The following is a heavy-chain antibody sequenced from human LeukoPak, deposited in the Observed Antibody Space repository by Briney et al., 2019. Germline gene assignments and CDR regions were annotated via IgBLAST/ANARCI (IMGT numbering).Heavy chain of an antibody. D-gene: IGHD3-22*01. CDR1: GGSISSDY. CDR3: ARGRLRDDSGGYSPNRFYSYGMDV. J-gene: IGHJ6*02. V-gene: IGHV4-59*12. CDR2: IYYSGRT. Sequence: PSETLSLTCTVSGGSISSDYWSWIRQPPGKGLEWIGYIYYSGRTNYNPSLKSRVTISVDTSKNQFSLELSSVTAADTAVYYCARGRLRDDSGGYSPNRFYSYGMDVWGQGTTVTVSS.